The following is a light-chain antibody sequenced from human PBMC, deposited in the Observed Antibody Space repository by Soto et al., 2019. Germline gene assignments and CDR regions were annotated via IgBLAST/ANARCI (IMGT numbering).Light chain of an antibody. CDR2: EVN. J-gene: IGLJ1*01. Sequence: QSALTQPASVSGSPGQSIAISCTGTSSDIGTYNLVSWYQQHPGKAPKLMISEVNKRPSGVSNRFSGSKSGNTASLTIPGLQTEDESDYYCCSFAGSGTGVFGTGTKLTVL. CDR1: SSDIGTYNL. CDR3: CSFAGSGTGV. V-gene: IGLV2-23*02.